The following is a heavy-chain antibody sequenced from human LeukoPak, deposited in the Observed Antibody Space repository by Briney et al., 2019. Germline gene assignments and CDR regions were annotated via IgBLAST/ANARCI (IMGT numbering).Heavy chain of an antibody. CDR3: AKDITAMVRGVMVY. CDR1: GFTFSSYA. CDR2: ISGSGGST. J-gene: IGHJ4*02. D-gene: IGHD3-10*01. Sequence: TGGSLRLSCAASGFTFSSYAMSWVRQAPGKGLEWVSAISGSGGSTSYADSLKGRFTISRDNSKNTLYLQMNSLRAEDTAVYYCAKDITAMVRGVMVYWGQGTLVTVSS. V-gene: IGHV3-23*01.